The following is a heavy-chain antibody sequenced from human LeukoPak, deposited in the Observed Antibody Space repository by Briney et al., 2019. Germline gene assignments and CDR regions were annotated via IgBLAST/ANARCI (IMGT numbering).Heavy chain of an antibody. V-gene: IGHV1-69*05. CDR2: IIPIFGTA. D-gene: IGHD1-1*01. CDR1: GGTFSSYA. CDR3: ARELEPLTAYFDY. Sequence: SVKVSCKASGGTFSSYAISWVRQAPGQGLEWMGGIIPIFGTANYAQKFLGRVTITTDESTSTAYMELSSLRSEDTAVYYCARELEPLTAYFDYWGQGTLVTVSS. J-gene: IGHJ4*02.